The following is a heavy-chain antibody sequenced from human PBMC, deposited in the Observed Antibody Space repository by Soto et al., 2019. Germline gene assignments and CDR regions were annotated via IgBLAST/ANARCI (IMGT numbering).Heavy chain of an antibody. V-gene: IGHV4-34*01. D-gene: IGHD4-17*01. J-gene: IGHJ4*02. CDR2: INHSGST. Sequence: SETLSLTCAVYGGSFSGYYWSWIRQPPGKGLEWIGEINHSGSTNYNPSLKSRVTISVDTSKNQFSLKLSSVTAADTAVYYCARGSGDYPSYYFDYWGQGTLVTVSS. CDR1: GGSFSGYY. CDR3: ARGSGDYPSYYFDY.